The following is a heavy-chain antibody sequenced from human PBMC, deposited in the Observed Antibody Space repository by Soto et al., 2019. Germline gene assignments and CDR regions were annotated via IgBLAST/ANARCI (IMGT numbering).Heavy chain of an antibody. CDR3: AKGSYSGWYGSWFDP. CDR1: GFTFSSYA. Sequence: EVQLLESGGGLVQPGGSLRLSCAASGFTFSSYAMSWVRQAPGKGLEWVSAISGSGGSTYYADSVKGRFTISRDNSKNTLYLQMNSLRAEDTAVYYGAKGSYSGWYGSWFDPWGQGTLVTVSS. V-gene: IGHV3-23*01. CDR2: ISGSGGST. D-gene: IGHD6-19*01. J-gene: IGHJ5*02.